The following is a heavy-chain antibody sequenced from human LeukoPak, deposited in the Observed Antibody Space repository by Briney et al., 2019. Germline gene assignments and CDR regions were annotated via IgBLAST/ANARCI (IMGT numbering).Heavy chain of an antibody. CDR2: IRYDGSNK. J-gene: IGHJ4*02. CDR3: ARDVGGGDTFDY. CDR1: GFTFSSYG. Sequence: PGGSLRLSCAASGFTFSSYGMHWVRQAPGKGLEWVAFIRYDGSNKYYADSVKGRFTISRDNSKNTLFLQMNSLRAEGTAVYFCARDVGGGDTFDYWGQGTLVTVSS. D-gene: IGHD2-21*02. V-gene: IGHV3-30*02.